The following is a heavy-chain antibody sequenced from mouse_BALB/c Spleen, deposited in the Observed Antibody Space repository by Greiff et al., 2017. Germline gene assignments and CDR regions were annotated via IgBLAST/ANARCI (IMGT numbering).Heavy chain of an antibody. CDR1: GYTFTDYE. Sequence: QVQLQQSGAELVRPGASVTLSCKASGYTFTDYEMHWVKQTPVHGLEWIGAIDPETGGTTYNQKFKGKATLTADKSSSTAYMVLRSLTSEDSAVYYCIRGSPSWFAYWGQGTLVTVSA. CDR3: IRGSPSWFAY. CDR2: IDPETGGT. J-gene: IGHJ3*01. V-gene: IGHV1-15*01.